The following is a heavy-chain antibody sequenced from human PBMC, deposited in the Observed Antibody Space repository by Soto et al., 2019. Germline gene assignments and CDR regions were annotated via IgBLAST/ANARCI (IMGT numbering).Heavy chain of an antibody. CDR3: ARDHDYGSGPTTRGMDV. CDR2: INSDGSST. Sequence: PGGSLRLSCAASGFTFSSYWMHWVRQAPGKGLVWVSRINSDGSSTSYADSVKGRFTISRDNAKNTLYLQMNSLRAEDTAVYYCARDHDYGSGPTTRGMDVWGQGTTVTV. CDR1: GFTFSSYW. D-gene: IGHD3-10*01. V-gene: IGHV3-74*01. J-gene: IGHJ6*02.